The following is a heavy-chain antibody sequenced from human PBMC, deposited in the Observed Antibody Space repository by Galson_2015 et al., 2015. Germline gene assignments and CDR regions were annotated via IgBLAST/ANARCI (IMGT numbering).Heavy chain of an antibody. V-gene: IGHV1-69*06. CDR3: ARGRSGWYNNDAFDI. D-gene: IGHD6-19*01. J-gene: IGHJ3*02. Sequence: SVKVSCKASGGTFSSYAISWVRQAPGQGLEWMGGIIPIFGTANYAQKFQGRVTITADKSTSTAYMELSSLRSEDTAVYYCARGRSGWYNNDAFDIWGQGTMVTVSS. CDR2: IIPIFGTA. CDR1: GGTFSSYA.